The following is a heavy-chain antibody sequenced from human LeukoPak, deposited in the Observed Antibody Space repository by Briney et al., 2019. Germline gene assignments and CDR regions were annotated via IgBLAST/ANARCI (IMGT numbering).Heavy chain of an antibody. CDR3: VKDRAGYCSGGSCQDLDY. CDR1: GFTFSSYA. D-gene: IGHD2-15*01. V-gene: IGHV3-64D*06. J-gene: IGHJ4*02. CDR2: ISSNGGST. Sequence: PGGSLRLSCSASGFTFSSYAMHWVRQAPGKGLEYVSAISSNGGSTYYADSVKGGFTISGDNSKNTLYLQMSSLRAEDTAVYYCVKDRAGYCSGGSCQDLDYWGQGTLVTVSS.